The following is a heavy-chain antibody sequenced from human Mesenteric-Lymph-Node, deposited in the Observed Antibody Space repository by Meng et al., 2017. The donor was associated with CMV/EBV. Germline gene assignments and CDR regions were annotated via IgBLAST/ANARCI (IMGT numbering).Heavy chain of an antibody. CDR2: IGSSGGDI. CDR3: ASDFQRYSSSWYSTDY. CDR1: GFTFSSYA. Sequence: SGFTFSSYAMALVRQAPGRGLEWVSSIGSSGGDISYGDSVKGRFTISRDNSKNTLYLQMNSLRAEDTAVYYCASDFQRYSSSWYSTDYWGQGTLVTVSS. V-gene: IGHV3-23*01. D-gene: IGHD6-13*01. J-gene: IGHJ4*02.